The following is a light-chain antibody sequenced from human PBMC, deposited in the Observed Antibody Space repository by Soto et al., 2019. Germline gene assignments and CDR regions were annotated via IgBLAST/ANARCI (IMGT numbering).Light chain of an antibody. CDR3: SSFTVRNNLL. Sequence: QSAMTQPPSASGSPGQSVTISCTGTSSDVGGYNYVSWYQQHPGKVPKLIIFEVNKRPSGVPDRFSGSKSGNTASLTVSGLQAEDEADYYCSSFTVRNNLLFGGGTKLTVL. CDR1: SSDVGGYNY. J-gene: IGLJ3*02. V-gene: IGLV2-8*01. CDR2: EVN.